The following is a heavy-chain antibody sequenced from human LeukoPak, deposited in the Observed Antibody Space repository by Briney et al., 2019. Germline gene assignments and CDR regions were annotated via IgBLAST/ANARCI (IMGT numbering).Heavy chain of an antibody. J-gene: IGHJ6*02. Sequence: SLRLSCAASGFTFSSSAMSWVRQAPGKGLEWVSGISWNSGSIGYADSVKGRFTISRDNAKNSLYLQMNSLRAEDTALYYCAKLDGMDVWGQGTTVTVSS. V-gene: IGHV3-9*01. CDR1: GFTFSSSA. CDR2: ISWNSGSI. CDR3: AKLDGMDV.